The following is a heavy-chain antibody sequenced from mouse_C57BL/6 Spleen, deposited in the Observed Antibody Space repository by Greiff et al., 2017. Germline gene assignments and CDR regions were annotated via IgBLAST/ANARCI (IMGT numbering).Heavy chain of an antibody. Sequence: VQLQQSGAELVKPGASVKLSCKASGYTFTSYWMHWVKQRPGQGLEWIGMIHPNSGSTNYNEKFKSKATLTVDKSSSTAYMQLSSLTSEDSAVYYCAKEDGYYWYFDVWGTGTTVTVSS. J-gene: IGHJ1*03. CDR1: GYTFTSYW. CDR2: IHPNSGST. CDR3: AKEDGYYWYFDV. D-gene: IGHD2-3*01. V-gene: IGHV1-64*01.